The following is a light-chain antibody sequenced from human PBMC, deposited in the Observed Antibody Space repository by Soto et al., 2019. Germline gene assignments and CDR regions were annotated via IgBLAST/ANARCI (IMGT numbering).Light chain of an antibody. V-gene: IGKV3-15*01. CDR2: NAA. CDR3: QQYTSWAYT. CDR1: QSVSTK. J-gene: IGKJ2*01. Sequence: EIVMTQSPATLSVSPGERATLSCRASQSVSTKSAWYQQKPGQAPRRLIYNAATRATGIPARFSGTGSGTEFTLTISSLQSEDFAVYYCQQYTSWAYTFGQGTKLQIK.